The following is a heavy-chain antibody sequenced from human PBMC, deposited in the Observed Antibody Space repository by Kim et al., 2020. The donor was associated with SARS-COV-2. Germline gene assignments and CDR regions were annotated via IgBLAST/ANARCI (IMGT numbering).Heavy chain of an antibody. CDR3: ARDQIDTMVRGVRSSGRYYYGMDV. D-gene: IGHD3-10*01. Sequence: SVKVSCKASGGTFSSYAISWVRQAPGQGLEWMGGIIPIFGTANYAQKFQGRVTITADESTSTAYMELSSLRSEDTAVYYCARDQIDTMVRGVRSSGRYYYGMDVWGQGTTVTVSS. J-gene: IGHJ6*02. CDR1: GGTFSSYA. CDR2: IIPIFGTA. V-gene: IGHV1-69*13.